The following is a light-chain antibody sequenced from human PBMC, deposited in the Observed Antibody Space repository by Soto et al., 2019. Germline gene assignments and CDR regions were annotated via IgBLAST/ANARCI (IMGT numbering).Light chain of an antibody. CDR1: QSVSSN. CDR2: GAS. CDR3: QKYKNWFRT. V-gene: IGKV3-15*01. Sequence: IVMTQSPATLSVSPGERATLSCRASQSVSSNLAWYQQKPGQAPRLLIYGASTRATGIPARFSGSGSGTEFTLTITSLQSEDFAFYYCQKYKNWFRTFGKGTRVDIK. J-gene: IGKJ1*01.